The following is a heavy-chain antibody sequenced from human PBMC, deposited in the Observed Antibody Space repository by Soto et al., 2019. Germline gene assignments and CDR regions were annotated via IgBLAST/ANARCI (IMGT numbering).Heavy chain of an antibody. CDR2: IYYSGST. Sequence: QVQLQESGPGLVKPSQTLSLTCTVSGGSISSGDYYWSWIRQPPGKGLEWIGYIYYSGSTYYNPSLKSRVTISVDTSKNQFSLKLSSGTAADTAVYYCARKADDSSCYYYLDAFDIWGQGTMVTVSS. CDR3: ARKADDSSCYYYLDAFDI. V-gene: IGHV4-30-4*01. J-gene: IGHJ3*02. CDR1: GGSISSGDYY. D-gene: IGHD3-22*01.